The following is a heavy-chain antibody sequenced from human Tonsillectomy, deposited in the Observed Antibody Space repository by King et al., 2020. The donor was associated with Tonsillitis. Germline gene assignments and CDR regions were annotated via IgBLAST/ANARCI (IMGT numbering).Heavy chain of an antibody. CDR1: GFTFSNAW. CDR2: IKSKTDGGTT. V-gene: IGHV3-15*01. Sequence: VQLVESGGGLVKPGGSLRLSCAASGFTFSNAWMTWVRQAPGKGLEWVGRIKSKTDGGTTNYAAPVKGRFTISRDDSKNTLYLQMNSLKTEDTAVYFCSTVRSNTGPLAFDIWGQGTMVTVSS. D-gene: IGHD1-1*01. CDR3: STVRSNTGPLAFDI. J-gene: IGHJ3*02.